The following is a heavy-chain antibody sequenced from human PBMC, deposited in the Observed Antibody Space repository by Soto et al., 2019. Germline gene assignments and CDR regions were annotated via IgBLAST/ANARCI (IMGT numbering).Heavy chain of an antibody. D-gene: IGHD3-22*01. V-gene: IGHV2-5*01. CDR1: GFSLSTSGVG. Sequence: ESGPTLVNPTQTLTLTCTFSGFSLSTSGVGVGWIRQPPGKALEWLALIYWNDDKRYSPSLKSRLTITKDTSKNQVVLTMTNMDPVDTATYYCAHSHYDSSGYYFDAFDIWGQGTMVTVSS. CDR2: IYWNDDK. J-gene: IGHJ3*02. CDR3: AHSHYDSSGYYFDAFDI.